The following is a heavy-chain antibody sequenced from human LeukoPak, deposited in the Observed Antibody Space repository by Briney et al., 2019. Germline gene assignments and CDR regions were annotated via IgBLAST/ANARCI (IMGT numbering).Heavy chain of an antibody. CDR3: ATHDSSGSYGTGYFQH. J-gene: IGHJ1*01. Sequence: SVKVSCKASGGTFSSYAISWVRQAPGQGLEWMGRIIPIFGTANYAQKFQGRVTITTDESTSTAYMELSSLRSEDTAVYYCATHDSSGSYGTGYFQHWGQGTLVTVSS. V-gene: IGHV1-69*05. CDR1: GGTFSSYA. CDR2: IIPIFGTA. D-gene: IGHD3-22*01.